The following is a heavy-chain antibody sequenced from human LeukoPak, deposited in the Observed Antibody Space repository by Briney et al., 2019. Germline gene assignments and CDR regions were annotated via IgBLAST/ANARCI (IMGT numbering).Heavy chain of an antibody. V-gene: IGHV3-23*01. J-gene: IGHJ5*02. CDR2: ISGSGGST. CDR1: GFTFSSYA. D-gene: IGHD4-23*01. CDR3: AKEIRWQNWFDP. Sequence: AGGSLRLSCAASGFTFSSYAMSWVRQAPGKGLEWVSTISGSGGSTNYADSVKGRFTISRDNSKNTLYLQMNSLRAEDTAVYYCAKEIRWQNWFDPWGQGTLVTVSS.